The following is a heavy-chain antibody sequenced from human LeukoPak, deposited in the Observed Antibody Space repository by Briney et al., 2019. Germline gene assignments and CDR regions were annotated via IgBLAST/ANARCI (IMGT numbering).Heavy chain of an antibody. CDR2: ISGSSSYI. V-gene: IGHV3-21*01. CDR3: ARGPFASGSYSLYGYGSVFDY. Sequence: GGSLRLSCAASGFTFSTYNMNWVRQAPGKGLEWVSSISGSSSYIYYADSVKGRFSISRDNAKNSLYLQMNSLRAEDTAVYYCARGPFASGSYSLYGYGSVFDYWGQGTLVTVSS. D-gene: IGHD3-10*01. J-gene: IGHJ4*02. CDR1: GFTFSTYN.